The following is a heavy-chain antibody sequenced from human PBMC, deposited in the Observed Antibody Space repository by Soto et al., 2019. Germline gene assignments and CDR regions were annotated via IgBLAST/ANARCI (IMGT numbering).Heavy chain of an antibody. CDR1: GYTFTNYY. Sequence: QVHLVQSGAEVKRPGASVKVSCKSAGYTFTNYYMYWGRQAPGQGLEWMGVIHYSGATPTNAQQFQGRGTMAGDTSTSTVYVELSSQTSEDTAVSYCASGGPDLATIGSFDSWGQGTLVTVSS. CDR2: IHYSGATP. V-gene: IGHV1-46*01. J-gene: IGHJ4*02. D-gene: IGHD3-10*01. CDR3: ASGGPDLATIGSFDS.